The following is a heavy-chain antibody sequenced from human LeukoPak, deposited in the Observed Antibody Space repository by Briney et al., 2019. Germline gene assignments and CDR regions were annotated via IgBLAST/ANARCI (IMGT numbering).Heavy chain of an antibody. CDR1: GYSISSGYY. J-gene: IGHJ6*03. Sequence: PSETLSLTCTVSGYSISSGYYWGWIRQPPGKGLEWIGSIYHSGSTYYNPSLKSRVTISVDTSKKQFSLKLSSVTAADTAVYYCARVGPITMIVVVIGAYMDVWGKGTTVTVSS. CDR2: IYHSGST. D-gene: IGHD3-22*01. V-gene: IGHV4-38-2*02. CDR3: ARVGPITMIVVVIGAYMDV.